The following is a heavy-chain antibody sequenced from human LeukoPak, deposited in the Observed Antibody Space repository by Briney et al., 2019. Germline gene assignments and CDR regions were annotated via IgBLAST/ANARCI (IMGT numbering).Heavy chain of an antibody. CDR1: GFTFSSYS. J-gene: IGHJ4*02. D-gene: IGHD1-26*01. Sequence: GGSLRLSCAASGFTFSSYSMNWVRQAPGKGLEWVSSISSSSSYIYYADSVKGRFTISRDNAKNSLYLQMNSLRAEDTAVYYCARALHTYYSGSCSNFDYWGQGTLVTVSS. CDR2: ISSSSSYI. V-gene: IGHV3-21*01. CDR3: ARALHTYYSGSCSNFDY.